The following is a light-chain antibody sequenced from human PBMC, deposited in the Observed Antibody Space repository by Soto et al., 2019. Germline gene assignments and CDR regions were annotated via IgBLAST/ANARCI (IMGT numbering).Light chain of an antibody. V-gene: IGLV2-14*03. CDR3: TSYTPSSTYV. CDR1: SSDVGNYDY. CDR2: AVS. Sequence: QCALTQPASVSGSPGQSITISCTGTSSDVGNYDYVSWYQQYPGKAPKLMIYAVSRRPSGVSNRFSGSKSGNTASLTISGLQAEDEADYYCTSYTPSSTYVFGTGTKVTVL. J-gene: IGLJ1*01.